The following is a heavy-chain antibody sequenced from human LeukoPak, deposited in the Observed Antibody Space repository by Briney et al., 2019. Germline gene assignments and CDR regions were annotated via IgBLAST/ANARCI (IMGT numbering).Heavy chain of an antibody. CDR1: GFTFSSYW. J-gene: IGHJ4*02. CDR2: IKQDGSEK. Sequence: PGGSLRLSCAASGFTFSSYWMSWVRQAPGKGLEGVANIKQDGSEKYYVDSVKGRFTISRDNAKHSLYLQVNSLRAEDTAVYYCARDCYSSGSDYWGQGTLVTVSS. D-gene: IGHD6-19*01. V-gene: IGHV3-7*01. CDR3: ARDCYSSGSDY.